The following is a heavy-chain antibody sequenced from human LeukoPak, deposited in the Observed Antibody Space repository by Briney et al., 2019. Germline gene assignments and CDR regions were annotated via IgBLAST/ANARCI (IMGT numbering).Heavy chain of an antibody. J-gene: IGHJ4*02. Sequence: GGSLRLSCAASGFTFNSYRMNWVRQAPGKGLEWVSNIKNDGSEKYYVDSVKGRFTISRDNAENPLYLQMNNLRAEDTAVYYCGTSRTFDYWGQGKLVTVSS. CDR2: IKNDGSEK. CDR3: GTSRTFDY. V-gene: IGHV3-7*01. CDR1: GFTFNSYR. D-gene: IGHD1-7*01.